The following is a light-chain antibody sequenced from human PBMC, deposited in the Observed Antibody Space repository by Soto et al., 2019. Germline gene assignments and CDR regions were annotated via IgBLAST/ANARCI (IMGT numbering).Light chain of an antibody. Sequence: QSALTQPASVSGSPGQSITISCTGTSSDVGAYDYVSWYQQYPGKAPKLMIYDVTDRPSGVSDRFFGSKSGNTAPLTISGLQAEDEADYHCSSYTSGSTPYVFGTGTKVTVL. CDR3: SSYTSGSTPYV. V-gene: IGLV2-14*03. CDR2: DVT. CDR1: SSDVGAYDY. J-gene: IGLJ1*01.